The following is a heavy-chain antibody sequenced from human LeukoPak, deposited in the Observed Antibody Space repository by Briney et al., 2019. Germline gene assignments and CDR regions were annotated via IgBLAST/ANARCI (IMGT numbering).Heavy chain of an antibody. J-gene: IGHJ3*02. CDR1: GFTFDDYG. V-gene: IGHV3-20*04. CDR3: ARGRITMIVVDAFDI. Sequence: GGSLRLSCAASGFTFDDYGMSWVRQAPGKGLEWVSGINWNGGSTGYADSVKGRFTISRDNAKNSQYLQMNSLRAEDTALYYCARGRITMIVVDAFDIWGQGTMVTVSS. CDR2: INWNGGST. D-gene: IGHD3-22*01.